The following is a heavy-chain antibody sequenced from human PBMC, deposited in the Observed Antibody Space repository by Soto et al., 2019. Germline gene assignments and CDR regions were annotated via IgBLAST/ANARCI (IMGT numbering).Heavy chain of an antibody. J-gene: IGHJ6*03. CDR3: AKDRKGYCSSTSCPKQIYYHYYYMEV. D-gene: IGHD2-2*01. CDR2: ISGSGGST. V-gene: IGHV3-23*01. Sequence: GGSLRLSCAASGFTFSSYAMSWGRQAPGKGLEWVSAISGSGGSTYYADSVKGRFTISRDNSKNTLYLQMNSLRAEDTAVYYCAKDRKGYCSSTSCPKQIYYHYYYMEVWGKGTTVTVSS. CDR1: GFTFSSYA.